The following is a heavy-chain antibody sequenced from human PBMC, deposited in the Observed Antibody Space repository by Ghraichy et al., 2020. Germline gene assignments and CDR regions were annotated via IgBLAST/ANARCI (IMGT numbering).Heavy chain of an antibody. CDR1: GGSISSSSYY. CDR3: ASGRRFGELFSAYYYYYMDV. J-gene: IGHJ6*03. CDR2: IYYSGST. Sequence: SETLSLTCTVSGGSISSSSYYWGWIRQPPGKGLEWIGSIYYSGSTYYNPSLKSRVTISVDTSKNQFSLKLSSVTAADTAVYYCASGRRFGELFSAYYYYYMDVWGKGTTVTVSS. V-gene: IGHV4-39*01. D-gene: IGHD3-10*01.